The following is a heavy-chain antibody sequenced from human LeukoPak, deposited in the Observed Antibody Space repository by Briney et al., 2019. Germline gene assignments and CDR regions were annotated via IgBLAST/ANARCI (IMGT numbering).Heavy chain of an antibody. J-gene: IGHJ4*02. CDR2: IKQDGSET. V-gene: IGHV3-7*04. D-gene: IGHD6-19*01. CDR3: AGGTGWLIDH. Sequence: PGGSLRLSCGASGFTLSSYWMNWVRRAPGKGLEWVANIKQDGSETGYVDSVKGRFIISRDNAKNSLYLQMNSLRVEDTAVYYCAGGTGWLIDHWGQGTLATVSS. CDR1: GFTLSSYW.